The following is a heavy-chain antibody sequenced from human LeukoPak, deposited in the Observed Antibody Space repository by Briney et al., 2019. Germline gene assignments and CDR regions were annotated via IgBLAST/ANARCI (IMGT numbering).Heavy chain of an antibody. V-gene: IGHV3-74*01. J-gene: IGHJ4*02. D-gene: IGHD1-26*01. Sequence: GGSLRLSCAASGFTFSSYWMHWVRQPPGKGLVWVSRITSDESGIAYADSVKGRFSTSRDNAKNTLYLQMNSLRAEDTAVYYCASGRLVGAPDYWGQGTLVTVSS. CDR2: ITSDESGI. CDR3: ASGRLVGAPDY. CDR1: GFTFSSYW.